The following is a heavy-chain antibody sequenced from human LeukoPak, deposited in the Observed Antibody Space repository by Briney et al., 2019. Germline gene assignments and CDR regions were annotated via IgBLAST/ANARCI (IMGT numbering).Heavy chain of an antibody. CDR1: GFTFSSYT. CDR3: ARDQGTLRIDY. V-gene: IGHV3-21*01. CDR2: INTGSFYI. Sequence: GGSLRLSCAASGFTFSSYTMNWVREAPGKGLEWVSSINTGSFYIYSADSVKGRFTISRDNAQNSLYLQMNSLRAEDTAVYYCARDQGTLRIDYWGQGTLVTVSS. D-gene: IGHD4-17*01. J-gene: IGHJ4*02.